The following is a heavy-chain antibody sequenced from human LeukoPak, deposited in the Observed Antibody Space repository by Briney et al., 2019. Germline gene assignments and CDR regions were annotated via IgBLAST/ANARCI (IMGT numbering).Heavy chain of an antibody. CDR2: IIPIFGTA. Sequence: SVKVSCKASGGTFSCYAISWVRQAPGQGLEWMGGIIPIFGTANYAQKFQGRVTITTDESTSTAYMELSSLRSEDTAVYYCASGGSYGVDYWGQGTLVTVSS. CDR1: GGTFSCYA. J-gene: IGHJ4*02. V-gene: IGHV1-69*05. D-gene: IGHD1-26*01. CDR3: ASGGSYGVDY.